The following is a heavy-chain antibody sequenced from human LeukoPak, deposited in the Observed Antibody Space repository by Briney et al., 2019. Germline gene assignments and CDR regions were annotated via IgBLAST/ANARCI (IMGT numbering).Heavy chain of an antibody. D-gene: IGHD3-10*01. CDR2: IYTGGST. CDR1: GFTVSGSY. J-gene: IGHJ6*02. V-gene: IGHV3-66*01. CDR3: ARDRTMVRGLADYFYGMDV. Sequence: PGGSLRLSCAASGFTVSGSYMNWVRQAPGKGLEWVSVIYTGGSTYYADSVKGRFTISRDNAKNSLYLQMSSLRAEDTAVYYCARDRTMVRGLADYFYGMDVWGQGTTVIVSS.